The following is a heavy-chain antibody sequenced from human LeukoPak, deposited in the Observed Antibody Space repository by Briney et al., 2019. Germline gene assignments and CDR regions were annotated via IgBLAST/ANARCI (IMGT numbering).Heavy chain of an antibody. CDR2: IYTSGST. CDR1: GGSISSYY. D-gene: IGHD1-26*01. Sequence: NPSETLSLTCTVSGGSISSYYWSWLRQPAGKGLEWIGRIYTSGSTNYNPSLKSRGTISVDKSKNQFSLKLSSVTAADTAVYYCAREKVREKRGSSGAAPYYYYYMDVWGKGTTVTVSS. J-gene: IGHJ6*03. CDR3: AREKVREKRGSSGAAPYYYYYMDV. V-gene: IGHV4-4*07.